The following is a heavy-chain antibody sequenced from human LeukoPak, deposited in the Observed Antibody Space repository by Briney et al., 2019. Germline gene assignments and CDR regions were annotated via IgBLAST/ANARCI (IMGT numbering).Heavy chain of an antibody. CDR2: IYYSGST. Sequence: SETLFLTCTVSGGSISSSSYYWGWIRQPPGKGLEWIGSIYYSGSTYYNPSLKSRVTISVDTSKNQFSLKLSSVTAADTAVYYCARGANGYSSSWYRGGGAFDIWGQGTMVTVSS. D-gene: IGHD6-13*01. V-gene: IGHV4-39*07. J-gene: IGHJ3*02. CDR3: ARGANGYSSSWYRGGGAFDI. CDR1: GGSISSSSYY.